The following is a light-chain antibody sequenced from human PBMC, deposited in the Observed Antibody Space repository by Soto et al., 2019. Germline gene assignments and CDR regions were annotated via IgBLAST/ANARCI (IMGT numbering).Light chain of an antibody. CDR1: QNINNY. J-gene: IGKJ4*01. CDR3: KQRGDWTPLT. CDR2: GAS. V-gene: IGKV3-11*01. Sequence: EIVLTQSPATLSLSPGERATLSCRASQNINNYLTWYQQKPGQSPRPLIYGASNRATGVPARFSGSGSRTDFTLTISSMEPDDFAVYYCKQRGDWTPLTVGGGTKVEIK.